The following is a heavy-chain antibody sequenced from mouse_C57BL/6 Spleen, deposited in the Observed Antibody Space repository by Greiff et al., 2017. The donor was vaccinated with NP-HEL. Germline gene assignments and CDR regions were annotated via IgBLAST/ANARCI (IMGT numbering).Heavy chain of an antibody. CDR3: ASALITTVVAPYWYWEV. V-gene: IGHV1-9*01. CDR1: GYTFTGYW. D-gene: IGHD1-1*01. Sequence: QVQLQQSGAELMKPGASVKLSCKATGYTFTGYWIEWVKQRPGHGLEWIGEILPGSGSTNYNEKFKGKATFTADTSSNTAYMQLSSLTTEDSAIYYCASALITTVVAPYWYWEVGGTGTTVTVSS. J-gene: IGHJ1*03. CDR2: ILPGSGST.